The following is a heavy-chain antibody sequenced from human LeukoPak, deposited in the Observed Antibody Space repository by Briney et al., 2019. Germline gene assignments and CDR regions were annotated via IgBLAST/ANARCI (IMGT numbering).Heavy chain of an antibody. V-gene: IGHV4-59*01. CDR3: ARKEEYCSGGSCYLGWFDP. J-gene: IGHJ5*02. CDR2: IYYSGST. CDR1: GGSISSYF. Sequence: SETLSLTCTVSGGSISSYFWSWIRQPPGKGLEWIGYIYYSGSTNYNPSLKSRVTISVDTSKNQFSLKLSSVTAADTAVYYCARKEEYCSGGSCYLGWFDPWGPGTLVTVSS. D-gene: IGHD2-15*01.